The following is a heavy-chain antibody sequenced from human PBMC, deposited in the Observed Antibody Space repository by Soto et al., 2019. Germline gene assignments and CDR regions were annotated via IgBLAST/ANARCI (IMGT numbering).Heavy chain of an antibody. D-gene: IGHD3-16*02. CDR3: AKDRGIIVKAGDAFDV. V-gene: IGHV3-23*01. Sequence: EVQLMESGGGLVQPGWSLRLSCAGSGFTLSMSAVSWVRQAPGKGLEWVSYISDSGDRTYYADSVKGRFTISRDRSKNTVSLQMNTLRAEDTALYYCAKDRGIIVKAGDAFDVWGQGTMVTVSS. CDR2: ISDSGDRT. CDR1: GFTLSMSA. J-gene: IGHJ3*01.